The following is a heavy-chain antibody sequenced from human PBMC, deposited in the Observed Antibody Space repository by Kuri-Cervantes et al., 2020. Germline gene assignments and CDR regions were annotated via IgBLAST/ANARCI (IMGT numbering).Heavy chain of an antibody. D-gene: IGHD1-20*01. J-gene: IGHJ4*02. CDR2: ISYDGSNK. CDR1: GLTFTNAW. V-gene: IGHV3-30-3*01. CDR3: ARDINWIFDY. Sequence: GESLKISCAVSGLTFTNAWMTWVRQAPGKGLEWVAVISYDGSNKYYAGSVKGRFTISRDNSKNTLYLQMNSLRAEDTAVYYCARDINWIFDYWGQGTLVTVSS.